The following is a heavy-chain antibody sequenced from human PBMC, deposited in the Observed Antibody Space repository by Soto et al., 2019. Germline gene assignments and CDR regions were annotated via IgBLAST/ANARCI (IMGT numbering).Heavy chain of an antibody. D-gene: IGHD2-15*01. V-gene: IGHV3-30*18. Sequence: QVQLVESGGGVVQPGRSLRLSCAASGFTFSSYGMHWVRQAPGKGLEWVAVISYDGSNKYYADSVKGRFTISRDNSKNTLYLQMNSLRAEDTAVYYRAKEKGSYYYYYYGMDVWGQGTTVTVSS. CDR1: GFTFSSYG. J-gene: IGHJ6*02. CDR3: AKEKGSYYYYYYGMDV. CDR2: ISYDGSNK.